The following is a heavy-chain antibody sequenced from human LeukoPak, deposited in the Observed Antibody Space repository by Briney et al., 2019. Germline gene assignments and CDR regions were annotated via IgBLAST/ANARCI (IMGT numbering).Heavy chain of an antibody. J-gene: IGHJ4*02. CDR1: GGSISSNY. D-gene: IGHD3-10*01. V-gene: IGHV4-59*08. CDR3: ARYYYGSGSYQFDY. CDR2: INFSGIT. Sequence: SETLSLTCTVSGGSISSNYWSWIRQPPGKGLEWIGYINFSGITDQNPSLKSRVTISVDTSKNQFSLKLSSVTAADTAIYCCARYYYGSGSYQFDYWGQGTLVTVSS.